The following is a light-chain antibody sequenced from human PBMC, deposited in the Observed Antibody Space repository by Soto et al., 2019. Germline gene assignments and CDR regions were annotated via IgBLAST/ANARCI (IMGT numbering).Light chain of an antibody. J-gene: IGKJ3*01. CDR2: AAS. Sequence: EIVLTQSPGTLSLSPGERATLSCRASQTLSTNSLAGYQQRPGQTPRLLIYAASTRDTDIPDRFNGSGSGTDFALTISRLEPEDFALYYCQQYNDSPLTFGPGTKVDVK. CDR3: QQYNDSPLT. V-gene: IGKV3-20*01. CDR1: QTLSTNS.